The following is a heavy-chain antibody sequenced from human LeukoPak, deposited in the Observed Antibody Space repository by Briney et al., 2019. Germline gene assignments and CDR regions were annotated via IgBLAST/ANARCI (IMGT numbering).Heavy chain of an antibody. D-gene: IGHD3-10*01. J-gene: IGHJ4*02. CDR1: GASVSSGGYY. CDR3: ARRGGSGRSFYY. CDR2: IYYSGST. V-gene: IGHV4-61*08. Sequence: PSETLSLTCTVSGASVSSGGYYWSWIPQPPGKGLEWIGYIYYSGSTNFNPSLKSRVTISVDTSKNQFSLKLSSVTAADTAVYYCARRGGSGRSFYYWGQGTMVTVSS.